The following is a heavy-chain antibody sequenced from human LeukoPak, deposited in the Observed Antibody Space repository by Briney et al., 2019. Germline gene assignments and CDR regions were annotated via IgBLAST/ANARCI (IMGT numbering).Heavy chain of an antibody. CDR2: IQQDGSEK. Sequence: PGGSLRLSCAASGFTFSSYWMGWVRQAPGKGLEWVANIQQDGSEKYYVDSVKGRFTISRDNAKNSLYLQMNSLRVEDTAVYYCARAKWVVVPFDRWGQGTLVTVSS. CDR3: ARAKWVVVPFDR. J-gene: IGHJ4*02. CDR1: GFTFSSYW. V-gene: IGHV3-7*01. D-gene: IGHD2-15*01.